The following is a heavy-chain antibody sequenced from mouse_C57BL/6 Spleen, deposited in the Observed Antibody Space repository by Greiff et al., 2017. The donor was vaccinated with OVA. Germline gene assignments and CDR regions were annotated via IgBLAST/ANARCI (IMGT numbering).Heavy chain of an antibody. D-gene: IGHD2-4*01. J-gene: IGHJ2*01. CDR3: ASESYDYDVDFDY. Sequence: VQLQQSGPELVKPGASVKISCKASGYTFTDYYMNWVKQSHGKSLEWIGDINPNNGGTSYNQKFKGKATLTVDKSSSTAYMELRSLTSEDSAVYYCASESYDYDVDFDYWGQGTTLTVSS. CDR1: GYTFTDYY. V-gene: IGHV1-26*01. CDR2: INPNNGGT.